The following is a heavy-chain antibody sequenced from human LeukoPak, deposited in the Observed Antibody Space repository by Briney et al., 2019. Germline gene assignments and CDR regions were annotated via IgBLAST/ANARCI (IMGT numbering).Heavy chain of an antibody. CDR3: ARGVLLWFGELLSYNWFDP. V-gene: IGHV4-34*01. CDR2: INHSGST. CDR1: GVSFSGYY. Sequence: PSETLSLTCAVYGVSFSGYYWSWIRQPPGKGLEWIGEINHSGSTNYNPSLKSRVTISVDTSKNQFSLKLSSVTAAGTAVYYCARGVLLWFGELLSYNWFDPWGQGTLVTVSS. J-gene: IGHJ5*02. D-gene: IGHD3-10*01.